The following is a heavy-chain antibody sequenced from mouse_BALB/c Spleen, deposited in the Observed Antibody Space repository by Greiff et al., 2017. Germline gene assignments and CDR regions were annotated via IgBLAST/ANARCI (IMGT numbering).Heavy chain of an antibody. Sequence: VKVVESGPGLVQPSQSLSITCTVSGFSLTSYGVHWVRQSPGKGLEWLGVIWSGGSTDYNAAFISRLSISKDNSKSQVFFKMNSLQANDTAIYYCARNYGNYAWFAYWGQGTLVTVSA. CDR1: GFSLTSYG. CDR2: IWSGGST. CDR3: ARNYGNYAWFAY. V-gene: IGHV2-2*02. D-gene: IGHD2-1*01. J-gene: IGHJ3*01.